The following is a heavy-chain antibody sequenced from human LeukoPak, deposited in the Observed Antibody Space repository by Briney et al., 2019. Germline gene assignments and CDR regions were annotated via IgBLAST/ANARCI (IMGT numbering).Heavy chain of an antibody. V-gene: IGHV3-30*03. J-gene: IGHJ4*02. Sequence: PGGSLRLSCAASGFNFSSYGMHWVRQAPGKGLEWVAVISFDGSNKYYTDSVKGRFTISRDNLKNTLYLQMNSLRAEDTAVYYCARDLSPVVRASPMGYWGQGTLVTVSS. CDR3: ARDLSPVVRASPMGY. CDR1: GFNFSSYG. CDR2: ISFDGSNK. D-gene: IGHD3-10*01.